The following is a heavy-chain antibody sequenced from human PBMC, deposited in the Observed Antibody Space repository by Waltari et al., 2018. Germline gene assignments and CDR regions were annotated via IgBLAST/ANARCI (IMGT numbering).Heavy chain of an antibody. CDR3: AKDRNYDSSGSWTYYYYMDV. V-gene: IGHV3-30*02. Sequence: QVQLVESGGGVVQPGGSLRLSCAASGFTFSSYGMHWVRQAPGKGLEWVAFIRYDGSNKYYADSVKGRFTISRDNSKNTLYLQMTSLRAEDTAVYYCAKDRNYDSSGSWTYYYYMDVWGKGTTVTISS. D-gene: IGHD3-22*01. J-gene: IGHJ6*03. CDR2: IRYDGSNK. CDR1: GFTFSSYG.